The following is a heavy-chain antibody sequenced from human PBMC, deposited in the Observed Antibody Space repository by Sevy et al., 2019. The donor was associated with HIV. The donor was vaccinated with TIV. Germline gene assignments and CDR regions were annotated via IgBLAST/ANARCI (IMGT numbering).Heavy chain of an antibody. D-gene: IGHD3-16*02. V-gene: IGHV3-15*01. J-gene: IGHJ4*02. CDR3: TTLYDCVWRSYRKSDY. Sequence: GGSLRLSCAASGFTFSNAWMSWVRQAPGKGLEWVGRIKSKTDGGTTDYAAPVKGRFTISRDDSRNTLYLQMNSLKTEDTAVDYCTTLYDCVWRSYRKSDYWGQGTLVTVSS. CDR2: IKSKTDGGTT. CDR1: GFTFSNAW.